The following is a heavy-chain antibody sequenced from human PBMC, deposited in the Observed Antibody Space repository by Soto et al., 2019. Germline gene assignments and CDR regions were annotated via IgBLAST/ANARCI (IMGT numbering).Heavy chain of an antibody. CDR2: IWYDGSNK. J-gene: IGHJ4*02. D-gene: IGHD1-26*01. CDR3: ARDEHSGSYPDY. V-gene: IGHV3-33*01. Sequence: QVQLVESGGGVVQPGRSLRLSCAASGFTFSSYGMHWVRQAPGKGLEWVAVIWYDGSNKYYADSVKGRFTISRDNSKNTLYLQMNSPRAEDTAVYYCARDEHSGSYPDYWGQGTLVTVSS. CDR1: GFTFSSYG.